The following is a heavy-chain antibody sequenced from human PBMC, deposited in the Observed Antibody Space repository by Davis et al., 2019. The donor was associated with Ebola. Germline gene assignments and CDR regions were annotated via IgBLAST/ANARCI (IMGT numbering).Heavy chain of an antibody. Sequence: PGGSLRLSCAASGFTFSSYWMSWVRQAPGKGLEWVANIKQDGSEKYYVDSVKGRFTISRDNAKNSLYLQMNSLRAEDTAVYYCARTLKTSRNYYGMDVWGQGTTVTVSS. V-gene: IGHV3-7*01. CDR1: GFTFSSYW. CDR3: ARTLKTSRNYYGMDV. CDR2: IKQDGSEK. J-gene: IGHJ6*02.